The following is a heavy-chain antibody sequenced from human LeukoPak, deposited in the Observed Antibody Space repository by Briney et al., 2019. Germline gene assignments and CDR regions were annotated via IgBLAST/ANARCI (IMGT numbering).Heavy chain of an antibody. CDR3: ARGSTHYDVLTGYHYYFDY. CDR2: IIPIFGTA. Sequence: ASVKVSCKASGYTFTTYGISWVRQAPGQGLEWMGGIIPIFGTANYAQKFQGRVTITADKSTSTAYMELSSLRSEDTALYYCARGSTHYDVLTGYHYYFDYWGQGTLVTVSS. J-gene: IGHJ4*02. V-gene: IGHV1-69*06. D-gene: IGHD3-9*01. CDR1: GYTFTTYG.